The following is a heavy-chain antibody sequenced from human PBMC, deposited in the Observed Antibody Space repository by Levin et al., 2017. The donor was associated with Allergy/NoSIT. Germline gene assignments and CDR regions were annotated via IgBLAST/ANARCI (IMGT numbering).Heavy chain of an antibody. J-gene: IGHJ5*02. CDR1: GFTFSNAW. CDR2: IKSKTDGGTT. V-gene: IGHV3-15*01. Sequence: GESLKISCAASGFTFSNAWMSWVRQAPGKGLEWVGRIKSKTDGGTTDYAAPGKGRFTISRDDSKNTLYLQMNSLKTEDSAVYYCTTDLPGFCSCCSCRKDNWFDPWGQGTLVTVSS. CDR3: TTDLPGFCSCCSCRKDNWFDP. D-gene: IGHD2-15*01.